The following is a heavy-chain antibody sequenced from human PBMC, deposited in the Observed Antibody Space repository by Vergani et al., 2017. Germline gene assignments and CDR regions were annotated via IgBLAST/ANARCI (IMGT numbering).Heavy chain of an antibody. V-gene: IGHV1-69*01. J-gene: IGHJ1*01. CDR3: ARDRFPIAVAGAVQH. CDR2: IIPIFGTA. Sequence: QVQLVQSGAEVKKPGSSVKVSCKASGGTFSSYAISWVRQAPGQGLEWMGGIIPIFGTANYAQKFQGRVTITADESTSTAYMELSSLRSEDTAVYYCARDRFPIAVAGAVQHWGRGTLVTFSS. CDR1: GGTFSSYA. D-gene: IGHD6-19*01.